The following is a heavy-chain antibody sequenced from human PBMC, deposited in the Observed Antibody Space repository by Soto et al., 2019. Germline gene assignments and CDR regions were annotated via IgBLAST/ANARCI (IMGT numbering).Heavy chain of an antibody. V-gene: IGHV3-30*18. Sequence: QVQLAESGGGVVQPGRSLRLSCAASGFTFSSYGMHWVRQAPGKGLEWVAVISYDGSNKYYADSVKGRFTISRDNSKNTLYLQMNSLRAEDTAVYYCAKDLRGDYYYYYGMDVWGQGTTVTVSS. J-gene: IGHJ6*02. CDR3: AKDLRGDYYYYYGMDV. CDR2: ISYDGSNK. CDR1: GFTFSSYG.